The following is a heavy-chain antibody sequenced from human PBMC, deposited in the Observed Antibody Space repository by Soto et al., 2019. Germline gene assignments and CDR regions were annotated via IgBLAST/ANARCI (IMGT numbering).Heavy chain of an antibody. CDR1: GFTFGSYW. CDR2: VKGDGSDT. CDR3: ATSAAAPGND. Sequence: EVKLVESGGGLVQPGGSLSLSCAASGFTFGSYWVSWLRQAPGKGLEWVANVKGDGSDTNYVDSVRGRFTISRDNAKNSLYLQMNSLRAEDTAVYYCATSAAAPGNDWGQGTLVTVSS. J-gene: IGHJ4*02. D-gene: IGHD6-13*01. V-gene: IGHV3-7*01.